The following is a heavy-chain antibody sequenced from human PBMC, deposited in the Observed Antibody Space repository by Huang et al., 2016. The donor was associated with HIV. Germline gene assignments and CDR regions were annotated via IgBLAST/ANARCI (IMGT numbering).Heavy chain of an antibody. D-gene: IGHD3-3*02. CDR1: GGTFKKYA. CDR2: SIPLYGSA. CDR3: AKVAAGQPFHFYYYMDA. V-gene: IGHV1-69*13. J-gene: IGHJ6*03. Sequence: QVNLVQSGAEVRKPGSSVKVSCKASGGTFKKYAISWVRQAPGQGLEWRGASIPLYGSAEYAEKCQDRVTLTADGSTNTAYLELDRLTSEDTAVYYCAKVAAGQPFHFYYYMDAWGDGTTVIVSS.